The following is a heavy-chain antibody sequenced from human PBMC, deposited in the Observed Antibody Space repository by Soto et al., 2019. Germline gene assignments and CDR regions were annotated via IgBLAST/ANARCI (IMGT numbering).Heavy chain of an antibody. CDR3: AKGNLGAPLLQMDV. Sequence: EVQLVESGGGLVQPGRSLRLSCAASGFTFDDYAMHWVRQAPGKGLEWVSGISWNSGSIGYADSVKGRFTISRDNAKNSLYLQMNSLRAEDTALYYCAKGNLGAPLLQMDVWGQGNTVTVSS. D-gene: IGHD1-7*01. J-gene: IGHJ6*02. CDR1: GFTFDDYA. V-gene: IGHV3-9*01. CDR2: ISWNSGSI.